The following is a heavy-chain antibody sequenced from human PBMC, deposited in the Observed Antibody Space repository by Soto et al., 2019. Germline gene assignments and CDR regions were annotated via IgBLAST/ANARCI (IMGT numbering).Heavy chain of an antibody. CDR2: TYYRSKWFN. Sequence: SQTLSLTCAISGDSVSSNSAAWTWIRQSPSRGLEWLGRTYYRSKWFNDYAVSVKSRIIINPDTSKNQFSLKLTSVTAADTAVYYCARDKITGLFDYWGQGTLVTVSS. D-gene: IGHD2-8*02. CDR3: ARDKITGLFDY. CDR1: GDSVSSNSAA. V-gene: IGHV6-1*01. J-gene: IGHJ4*02.